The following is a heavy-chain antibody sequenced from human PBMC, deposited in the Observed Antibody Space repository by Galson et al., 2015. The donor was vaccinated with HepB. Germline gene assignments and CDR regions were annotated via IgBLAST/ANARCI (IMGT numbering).Heavy chain of an antibody. CDR3: TRVGRKYYFDSSDRKSDAFDI. D-gene: IGHD3-22*01. J-gene: IGHJ3*02. CDR1: GFIFSNYA. CDR2: VSYDGGRK. V-gene: IGHV3-30*04. Sequence: SLRLSCAASGFIFSNYAMHWVRQAPGKGLEWVAVVSYDGGRKYYADSVQGRFTISRDNSDNTLYLQMNSLRPDDTAVYYCTRVGRKYYFDSSDRKSDAFDIWGQGTMATVSS.